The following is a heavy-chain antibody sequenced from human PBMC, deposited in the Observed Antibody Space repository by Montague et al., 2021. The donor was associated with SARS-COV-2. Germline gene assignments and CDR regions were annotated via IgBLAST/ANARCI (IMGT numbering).Heavy chain of an antibody. CDR3: ARDQWLLFPFDY. D-gene: IGHD6-19*01. J-gene: IGHJ4*02. Sequence: SLRLSCAVSGFSLNTSAVHWVRQAPGKGLEWVAVISYDGTNKYYEESVKGRFTISRDNSKNTVYLQMDSLRPEDTAMYYCARDQWLLFPFDYWGQGTLVTVSS. CDR1: GFSLNTSA. V-gene: IGHV3-30*04. CDR2: ISYDGTNK.